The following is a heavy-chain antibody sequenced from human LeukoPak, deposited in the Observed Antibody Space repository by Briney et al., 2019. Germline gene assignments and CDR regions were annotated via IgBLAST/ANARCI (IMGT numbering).Heavy chain of an antibody. V-gene: IGHV3-23*01. CDR3: ARDMHLNWFDP. Sequence: PVGSLRVSRAASGITFSTFAMTWVRQAPGRGLECVSVISGGGDRTYYAESVKGRFTISRDNSKNTLYLQMNSLRAEDTAVYYCARDMHLNWFDPWGESPVDPVSS. CDR1: GITFSTFA. J-gene: IGHJ5*02. CDR2: ISGGGDRT. D-gene: IGHD2-2*01.